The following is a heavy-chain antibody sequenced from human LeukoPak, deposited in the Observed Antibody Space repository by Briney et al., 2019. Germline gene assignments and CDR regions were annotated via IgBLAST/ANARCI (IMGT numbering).Heavy chain of an antibody. CDR2: VSGGGGST. CDR3: AKGLYSSGWSGGYLDY. J-gene: IGHJ4*02. Sequence: GGSLRLSCAASAFTFSSSAMSWVRQAPGKGLEWVSAVSGGGGSTYYADSVKGRFTISRDNSKNTLYLQMNSLRAEDTAVYYCAKGLYSSGWSGGYLDYWGQGTLVTVSS. V-gene: IGHV3-23*01. CDR1: AFTFSSSA. D-gene: IGHD6-19*01.